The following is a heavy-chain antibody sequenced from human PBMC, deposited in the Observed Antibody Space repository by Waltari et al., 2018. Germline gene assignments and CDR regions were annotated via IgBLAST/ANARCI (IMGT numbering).Heavy chain of an antibody. CDR2: IYSGGST. J-gene: IGHJ4*02. CDR1: GFNVSNNY. Sequence: EVQLVETGGGLIQPGGSLRLSCVASGFNVSNNYMSWVRQAPGKGLEWVSIIYSGGSTFYAGSVKGRFTISRDNSKNTLDLQMSSLRVEDTAMYYCARGSMIVGVLVPFDSWGQGTLVTVSS. D-gene: IGHD3-3*01. V-gene: IGHV3-53*02. CDR3: ARGSMIVGVLVPFDS.